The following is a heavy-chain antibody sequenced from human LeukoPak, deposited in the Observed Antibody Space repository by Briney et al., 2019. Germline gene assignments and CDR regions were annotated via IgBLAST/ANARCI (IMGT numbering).Heavy chain of an antibody. V-gene: IGHV3-15*01. J-gene: IGHJ4*02. CDR2: ISSKSDGGTT. CDR3: ITEPHDYGDFTFGY. Sequence: PGGSLRLSCAASGFTFNNYAMNWVRQAPGKGLEWVGRISSKSDGGTTDYAAPVKGRFTISRDDSTNTLSLQMSGLKAEDTALYFCITEPHDYGDFTFGYWGQGTLVTVSS. D-gene: IGHD4-17*01. CDR1: GFTFNNYA.